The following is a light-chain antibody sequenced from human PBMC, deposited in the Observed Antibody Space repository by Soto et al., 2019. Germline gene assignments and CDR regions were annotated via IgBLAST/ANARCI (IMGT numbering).Light chain of an antibody. CDR1: QNISSY. CDR3: QQSYSTLGIT. Sequence: DIQMTQSPSSLSASLGDGVTISCRASQNISSYLNWYQQKPGKAPKLLIYAASGLQSGVPSRFSGSRSGTDFTLTISSLQPEDFATYYCQQSYSTLGITFGQGTLLAIK. J-gene: IGKJ5*01. CDR2: AAS. V-gene: IGKV1-39*01.